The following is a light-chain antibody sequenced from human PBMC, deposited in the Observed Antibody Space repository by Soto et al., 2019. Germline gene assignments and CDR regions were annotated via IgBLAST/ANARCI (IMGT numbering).Light chain of an antibody. CDR2: EVS. CDR3: SSYTSSSTPYV. J-gene: IGLJ1*01. V-gene: IGLV2-14*01. Sequence: QSVLTQPASMSGSPGQSITISCTGTSSDVGGYNYVSWYQQHPAKAPKLMIYEVSNRPSGVSNRFSGSKSGNTASLTISGLQAEDEADYYCSSYTSSSTPYVFGTGTKVTVL. CDR1: SSDVGGYNY.